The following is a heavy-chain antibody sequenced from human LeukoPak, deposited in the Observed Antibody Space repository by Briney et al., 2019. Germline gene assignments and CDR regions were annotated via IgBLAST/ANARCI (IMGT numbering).Heavy chain of an antibody. J-gene: IGHJ4*02. Sequence: PGGSLRLSCAASGFTFSDYYMSWIRQAPGKGLEWLSYISSSSSSYIKYADSVKGRFTISRDNAKNSLYLQMNSLRVEDTAVYYCSGDPRGGDYWGQGTLVTVSS. D-gene: IGHD5-12*01. V-gene: IGHV3-11*05. CDR3: SGDPRGGDY. CDR2: ISSSSSSYI. CDR1: GFTFSDYY.